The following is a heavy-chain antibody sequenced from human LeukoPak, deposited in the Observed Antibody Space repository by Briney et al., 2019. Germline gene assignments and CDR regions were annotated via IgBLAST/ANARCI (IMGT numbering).Heavy chain of an antibody. J-gene: IGHJ4*02. V-gene: IGHV3-21*01. CDR1: GFTFSSYS. Sequence: GGSLRLSCVASGFTFSSYSMNWVRQAPGKGLEWVSSISSSSSYIYYADSVKGRFTISRDNAKNSLYLQMNSLRAEDTAVYYCARGPVVAATRGFDYWGQGTLVTVSS. D-gene: IGHD2-15*01. CDR3: ARGPVVAATRGFDY. CDR2: ISSSSSYI.